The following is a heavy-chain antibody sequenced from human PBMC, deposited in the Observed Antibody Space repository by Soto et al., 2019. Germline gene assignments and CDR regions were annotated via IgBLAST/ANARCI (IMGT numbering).Heavy chain of an antibody. CDR3: AHGIVGVELYCMDV. CDR1: GFSLRTSGVG. CDR2: SYWDDEK. Sequence: ITLKESGPTLVKPTETLTLTCTFSGFSLRTSGVGVGCRRQPPGKALEWLAFSYWDDEKRYSPSLKSRLTITNDTSKNHVVLILTNMDAVDTATYYCAHGIVGVELYCMDVWGQGTTVTISS. D-gene: IGHD2-21*01. V-gene: IGHV2-5*02. J-gene: IGHJ6*02.